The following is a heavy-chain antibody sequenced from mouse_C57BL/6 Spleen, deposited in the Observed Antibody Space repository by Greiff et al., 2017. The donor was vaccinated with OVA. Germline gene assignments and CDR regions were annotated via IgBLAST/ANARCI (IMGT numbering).Heavy chain of an antibody. V-gene: IGHV14-3*01. Sequence: VQLQQSVAELVRPGASVKLSCTASGFTIKNTYMHWVKQRPEQGLEWIGRIDPANGNTKYAPKFQGKATITADTSSNTAYLQLSSLTSEDTAIYYCAALYYSFYWGQGTTLTVSS. CDR1: GFTIKNTY. CDR2: IDPANGNT. D-gene: IGHD1-1*01. CDR3: AALYYSFY. J-gene: IGHJ2*01.